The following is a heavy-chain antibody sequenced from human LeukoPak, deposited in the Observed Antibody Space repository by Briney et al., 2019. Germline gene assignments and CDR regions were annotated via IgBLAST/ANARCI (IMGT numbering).Heavy chain of an antibody. Sequence: GGSLRLSCAASGFTFSSYEMNWVRQAPGKGLEWVSYISSSGSTIYYADSVEGRFTISRDNAKNSLYLQMNSLRAEDTAVYYCARVYWGSSDWYFDLWGRGTLVTVSS. CDR2: ISSSGSTI. J-gene: IGHJ2*01. CDR3: ARVYWGSSDWYFDL. CDR1: GFTFSSYE. V-gene: IGHV3-48*03. D-gene: IGHD2-8*02.